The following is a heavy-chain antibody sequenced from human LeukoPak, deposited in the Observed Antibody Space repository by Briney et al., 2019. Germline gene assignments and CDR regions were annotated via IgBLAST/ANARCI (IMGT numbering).Heavy chain of an antibody. J-gene: IGHJ6*03. Sequence: GGSLGLSCAASGFTFSSYGMHWVRQAPGKGLEWVAFISYDGSNKYYADSVKGRFTISRDNSKNTLYLQMNSLRAEDTAVYYCAKRQSINYYDSSGYSMDVWGKGTTVTVSS. CDR2: ISYDGSNK. V-gene: IGHV3-30*18. D-gene: IGHD3-22*01. CDR3: AKRQSINYYDSSGYSMDV. CDR1: GFTFSSYG.